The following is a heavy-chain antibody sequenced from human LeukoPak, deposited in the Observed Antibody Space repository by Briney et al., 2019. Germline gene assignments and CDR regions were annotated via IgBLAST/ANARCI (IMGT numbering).Heavy chain of an antibody. D-gene: IGHD4-17*01. Sequence: GESLKISCKASGYSFTTYWIGWVCQMPGKGLEWMGIIYPGDSDTIYSPSFQGQVTISADKSISTAYLQWSSLKASDTAMYYCATLGGDGDPFGNHYYYYMDVWGKGTTVTVSS. CDR2: IYPGDSDT. CDR1: GYSFTTYW. J-gene: IGHJ6*03. V-gene: IGHV5-51*01. CDR3: ATLGGDGDPFGNHYYYYMDV.